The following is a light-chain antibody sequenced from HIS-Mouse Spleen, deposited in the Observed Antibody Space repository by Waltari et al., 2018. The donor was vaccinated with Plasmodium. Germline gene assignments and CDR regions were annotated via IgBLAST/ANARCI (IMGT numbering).Light chain of an antibody. Sequence: SYELTQPPSVSVSPGQTARITCSGDALPKKYAYWDQQKSGQAPVLVIYEDSKRPSGIPGRFSGSSSGTRATLSISGAQVEDEADYYCYSTDSSGNHRVFGGGTKLTVL. J-gene: IGLJ3*02. CDR1: ALPKKY. CDR2: EDS. V-gene: IGLV3-10*01. CDR3: YSTDSSGNHRV.